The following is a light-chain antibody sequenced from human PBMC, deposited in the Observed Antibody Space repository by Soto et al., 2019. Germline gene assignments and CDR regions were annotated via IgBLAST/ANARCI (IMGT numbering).Light chain of an antibody. Sequence: QSVLTQPPSASGTPGQRVTISCSGSSSNIGRNDVYWYQQRPGTAPKIVIYRNNQRPSGVPDRFSGSKSGTSASLAISGLRSEDEADYYCAAGDDSLIFGGGTKLTVL. CDR1: SSNIGRND. J-gene: IGLJ2*01. CDR3: AAGDDSLI. V-gene: IGLV1-47*01. CDR2: RNN.